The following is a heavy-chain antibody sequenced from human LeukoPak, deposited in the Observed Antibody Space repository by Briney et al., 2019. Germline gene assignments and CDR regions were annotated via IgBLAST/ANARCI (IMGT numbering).Heavy chain of an antibody. CDR1: GFTFSSYA. CDR2: ISGSGDST. CDR3: AKSHRGYAPRRTYYYYMDV. D-gene: IGHD5-12*01. J-gene: IGHJ6*03. V-gene: IGHV3-23*01. Sequence: GGSLRLSCAASGFTFSSYAMSWVRQAPGKGLEWVSAISGSGDSTYYADSVKGRFTISRDNSKNTLYLQMNSLRAEDTAVYYCAKSHRGYAPRRTYYYYMDVWGKGTTVTISS.